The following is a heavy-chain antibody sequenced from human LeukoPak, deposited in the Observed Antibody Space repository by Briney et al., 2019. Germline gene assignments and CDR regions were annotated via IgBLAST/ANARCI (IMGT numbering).Heavy chain of an antibody. J-gene: IGHJ5*02. CDR3: ASQIAVAGTGWFDP. CDR1: GGSISSGGYY. D-gene: IGHD6-19*01. Sequence: SETLSLTCTVSGGSISSGGYYWSWIRQHPGKGLEWIGYIYYSGSTYYNPSLKSRVTISVDTSKNQFSLKLSSVTAADTAVYYCASQIAVAGTGWFDPWGQGTLVTVSS. V-gene: IGHV4-31*03. CDR2: IYYSGST.